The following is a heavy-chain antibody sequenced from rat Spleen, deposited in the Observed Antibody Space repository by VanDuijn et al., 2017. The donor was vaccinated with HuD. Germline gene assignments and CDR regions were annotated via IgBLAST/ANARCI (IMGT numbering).Heavy chain of an antibody. CDR1: GFTFNNYW. V-gene: IGHV5-31*01. D-gene: IGHD1-11*01. Sequence: EVQLVESGGGLVQPGRSLKLSCVASGFTFNNYWMGWIRQAPGKGLEWVASITNAGGDIYYPDSVKGRFTISRENAQNTLYLQMSSLKSEDTATYYCTRDNYGFDYWGQGVMVTVSS. CDR3: TRDNYGFDY. J-gene: IGHJ2*01. CDR2: ITNAGGDI.